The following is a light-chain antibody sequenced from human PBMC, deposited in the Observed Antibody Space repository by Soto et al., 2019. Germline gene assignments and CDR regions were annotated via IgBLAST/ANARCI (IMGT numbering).Light chain of an antibody. J-gene: IGKJ1*01. CDR1: PSINSW. CDR2: KAS. CDR3: QQYNTYWT. V-gene: IGKV1-5*03. Sequence: DIQMTPSLSTLSASVGDKVTITFRASPSINSWLAWYQQKPGKAPKLLIYKASSLESGVPSRFSGSGSGTEFTLTISSLQPDDFATYSCQQYNTYWTFGQGTRWIS.